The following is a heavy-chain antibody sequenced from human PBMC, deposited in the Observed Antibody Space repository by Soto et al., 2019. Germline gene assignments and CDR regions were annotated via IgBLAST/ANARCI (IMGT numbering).Heavy chain of an antibody. Sequence: QVQLQESGPGLVKPSGTLSLTCAVSGGSISSSNWWSWVRQPPGKGLEWIGEIYHSGSTNYNPSLKRRVTISVDKSKNQFSLKLSSVRDYMVRGVMRWFDPWGQGTLVTVSS. CDR2: IYHSGST. CDR1: GGSISSSNW. CDR3: WFDP. J-gene: IGHJ5*02. V-gene: IGHV4-4*02. D-gene: IGHD3-10*01.